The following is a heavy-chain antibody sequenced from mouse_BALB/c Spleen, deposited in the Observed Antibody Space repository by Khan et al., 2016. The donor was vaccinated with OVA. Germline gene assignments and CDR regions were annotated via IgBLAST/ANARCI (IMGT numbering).Heavy chain of an antibody. Sequence: QVQLKQSGAEMVKPGASVKMSCKASGYTFTSYNMHWVKQTPGQGLEWIGAIYPGNGDTSYNQKFKGKATLTTDKSSNTVYMQLSSLTSEESAVYYCARYYYGSSFAYWGQGTLVTVSA. CDR3: ARYYYGSSFAY. CDR1: GYTFTSYN. V-gene: IGHV1-12*01. CDR2: IYPGNGDT. J-gene: IGHJ3*01. D-gene: IGHD1-1*01.